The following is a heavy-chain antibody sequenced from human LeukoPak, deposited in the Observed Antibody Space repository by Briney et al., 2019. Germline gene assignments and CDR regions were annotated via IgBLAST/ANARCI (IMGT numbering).Heavy chain of an antibody. Sequence: PSETLSLTCAVYGGSFSGYYWNWIRQPPGKGLEWIGEINQSGSTNYNPSLKSRVTISFDTSKNQFSLKLSSVTAADTAVYYCASYGSGSYYNNWFDPWGQGTLVTVSS. J-gene: IGHJ5*02. D-gene: IGHD3-10*01. CDR2: INQSGST. CDR3: ASYGSGSYYNNWFDP. V-gene: IGHV4-34*01. CDR1: GGSFSGYY.